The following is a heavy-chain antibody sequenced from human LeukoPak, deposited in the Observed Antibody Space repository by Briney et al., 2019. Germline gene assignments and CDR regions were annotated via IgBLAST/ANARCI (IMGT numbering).Heavy chain of an antibody. CDR2: INPNSGGT. CDR1: GYTFTGYY. V-gene: IGHV1-2*02. CDR3: ARGRRADIVVVPAAHFHWFDP. D-gene: IGHD2-2*01. J-gene: IGHJ5*02. Sequence: ASVKVSCMASGYTFTGYYMHWVRQAPGQGLEWMGWINPNSGGTNYAQKFQGRVTMTRDTSISTAYMELSRLRSDDTAVYYCARGRRADIVVVPAAHFHWFDPWGQGTLVTVSS.